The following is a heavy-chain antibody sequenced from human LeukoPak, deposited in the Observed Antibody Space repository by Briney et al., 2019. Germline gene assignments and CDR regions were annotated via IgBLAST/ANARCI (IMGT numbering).Heavy chain of an antibody. D-gene: IGHD4-23*01. Sequence: SETLSLTCTVSGGSISSGSYYWGWIRQPPGKGLEWIGSIYYSGSTYYNPSLKSRVTISVDTSKNQFSLKLSSVTAADTAVYYCARARLGGTKRWYFDYWGQGTLVTVSS. CDR3: ARARLGGTKRWYFDY. J-gene: IGHJ4*02. CDR1: GGSISSGSYY. V-gene: IGHV4-39*07. CDR2: IYYSGST.